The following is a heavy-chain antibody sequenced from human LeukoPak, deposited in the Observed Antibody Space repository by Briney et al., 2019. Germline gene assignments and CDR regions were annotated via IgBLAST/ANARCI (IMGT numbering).Heavy chain of an antibody. CDR3: AREAGASSFRPLDC. J-gene: IGHJ4*02. D-gene: IGHD1-26*01. Sequence: KSSETLSLTCTVSGGSMSNYYWSWIRQPAGKGLEWIGRISNSGSTNYNIALKSRLTMSVDTSKNQFSVRVSSVTAADTAMYYCAREAGASSFRPLDCWGQGVLVRVSS. CDR2: ISNSGST. V-gene: IGHV4-4*07. CDR1: GGSMSNYY.